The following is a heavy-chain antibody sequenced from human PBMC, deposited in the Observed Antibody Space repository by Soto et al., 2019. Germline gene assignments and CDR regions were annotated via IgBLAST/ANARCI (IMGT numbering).Heavy chain of an antibody. CDR2: ISGSGGTA. V-gene: IGHV3-23*01. Sequence: EVQLLESGGGSVQPVGSLRLSCAASGFTFSSYAMHWVRRPPGKGLEWVSSISGSGGTAYYADSVKGRYSISRDSLVNTLYLQMNSLRAEDTAVYYCAKGRGQNWNFDSWGQGTLVTVSP. CDR3: AKGRGQNWNFDS. D-gene: IGHD1-1*01. J-gene: IGHJ5*01. CDR1: GFTFSSYA.